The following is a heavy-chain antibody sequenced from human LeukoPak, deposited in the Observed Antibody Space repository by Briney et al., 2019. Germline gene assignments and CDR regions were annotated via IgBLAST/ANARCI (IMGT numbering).Heavy chain of an antibody. J-gene: IGHJ4*02. CDR1: GFTFSSYS. CDR2: ISGSGTTI. V-gene: IGHV3-48*04. Sequence: PGGSLRLSCAASGFTFSSYSMNWVRQAPGKGLEWLSYISGSGTTIYYADSVRGRLTISRDNAKNSLYLQMNSLGAEDTAVCYCARDQGNYWGQGTLVTVSS. CDR3: ARDQGNY.